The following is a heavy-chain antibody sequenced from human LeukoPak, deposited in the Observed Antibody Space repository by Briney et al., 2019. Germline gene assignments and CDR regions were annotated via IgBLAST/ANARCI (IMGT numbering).Heavy chain of an antibody. CDR2: LYYSGST. CDR1: GGSISSYH. J-gene: IGHJ2*01. CDR3: ATLRYPNWYLDL. V-gene: IGHV4-59*08. D-gene: IGHD1-1*01. Sequence: PSETLSLTCTVSGGSISSYHWSWLRQPPGKALEWIGYLYYSGSTNYHPSLKSRVTISVDTSKNQFSLKLSSVTAADTAVYYCATLRYPNWYLDLWGRGTLVTVSS.